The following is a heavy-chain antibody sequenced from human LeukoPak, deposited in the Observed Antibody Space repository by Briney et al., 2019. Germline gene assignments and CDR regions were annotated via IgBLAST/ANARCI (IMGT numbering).Heavy chain of an antibody. CDR2: IYHSGST. D-gene: IGHD2-21*02. J-gene: IGHJ5*02. CDR3: ARGIVVVTAIPRLWFDP. Sequence: PSETLSLTCTVSGYSISSGYYWGWIRQPPGKGLEWIGSIYHSGSTYYNPSLKSRVTISVDTSKNQFSLKLSSVTAADTAVYYCARGIVVVTAIPRLWFDPWGQGTLVTVSS. V-gene: IGHV4-38-2*02. CDR1: GYSISSGYY.